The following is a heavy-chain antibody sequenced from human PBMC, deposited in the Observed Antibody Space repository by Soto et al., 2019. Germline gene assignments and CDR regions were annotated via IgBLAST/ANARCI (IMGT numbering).Heavy chain of an antibody. CDR1: GYTFTSYD. CDR3: ARDRGYDFWSGYFAAYYYYYGMDV. V-gene: IGHV1-8*01. CDR2: MNPNSGNT. J-gene: IGHJ6*02. Sequence: QVQLVQSGAEVKKPGASVKVSCKASGYTFTSYDINWVRQATGQVLEWMGWMNPNSGNTGYAQKCQGRVTMTRNTSISTAYMELSRLRSEDTAVYYCARDRGYDFWSGYFAAYYYYYGMDVWGQGTTVTVSS. D-gene: IGHD3-3*01.